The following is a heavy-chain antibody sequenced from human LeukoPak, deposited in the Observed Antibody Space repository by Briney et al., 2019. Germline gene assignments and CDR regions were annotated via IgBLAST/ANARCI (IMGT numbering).Heavy chain of an antibody. CDR1: GDHIGSSNHY. V-gene: IGHV4-39*07. CDR2: IYYSGST. J-gene: IGHJ4*02. Sequence: PSETLSLTCSVSGDHIGSSNHYWGWICQPPGKGLEWIASIYYSGSTSYNPSLKSRVTISVDTSRNQFSLKLSSVTAADTAVYYCARQRGYQLFFDDWGQGTLVTVSS. CDR3: ARQRGYQLFFDD. D-gene: IGHD1-1*01.